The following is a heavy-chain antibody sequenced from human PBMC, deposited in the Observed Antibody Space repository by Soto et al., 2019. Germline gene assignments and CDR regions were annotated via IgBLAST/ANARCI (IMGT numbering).Heavy chain of an antibody. Sequence: SETLSLTCTVSGGTLSSHYWRLIRQSPGNGMECIWNIDYSGSANYNPSLKSRVTISVDTSKKQFSLKLRSVTGADTAVYYCASMRTYRYRSSDYCGQGTLVTVSS. J-gene: IGHJ4*02. CDR1: GGTLSSHY. V-gene: IGHV4-59*11. CDR2: IDYSGSA. CDR3: ASMRTYRYRSSDY. D-gene: IGHD3-16*02.